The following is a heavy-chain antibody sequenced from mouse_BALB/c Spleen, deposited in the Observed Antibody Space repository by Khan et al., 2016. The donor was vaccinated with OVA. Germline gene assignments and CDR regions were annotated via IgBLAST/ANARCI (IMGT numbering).Heavy chain of an antibody. CDR1: GYTFTNYW. V-gene: IGHV1-63*02. CDR3: AIPFYYGSRYDTMDA. CDR2: IYPGSGNT. J-gene: IGHJ4*01. D-gene: IGHD1-1*01. Sequence: VQLQESGAELVRPGTSVKMSCKAAGYTFTNYWIGWVKQRPGHGLEWIGDIYPGSGNTNYNEKFRGKATLTADTSSSTAYMQLSSLTSEDSAIYYCAIPFYYGSRYDTMDAWGQGTSVTVSS.